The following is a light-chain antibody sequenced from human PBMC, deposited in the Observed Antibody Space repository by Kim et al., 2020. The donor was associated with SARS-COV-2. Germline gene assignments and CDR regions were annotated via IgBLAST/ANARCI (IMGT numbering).Light chain of an antibody. J-gene: IGKJ4*01. Sequence: ATINCKSSQSFLYRSNNKNYLAWYQQKPGQPPKLLVYWASTRESGVPVRFSGSGSGTDFTLTISSLQAEDVAVYYCQQYYTTPPTFGGGTKVDIK. CDR1: QSFLYRSNNKNY. CDR3: QQYYTTPPT. V-gene: IGKV4-1*01. CDR2: WAS.